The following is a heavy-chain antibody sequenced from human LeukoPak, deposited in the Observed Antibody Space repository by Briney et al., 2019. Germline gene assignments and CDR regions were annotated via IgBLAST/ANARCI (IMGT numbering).Heavy chain of an antibody. CDR3: ARGPYYYGSGSSYYFDY. Sequence: ASVKVSCKASGYTFTSYGISWVRQAPGQGLEWMGWISAYNGNTNYAQKLQGRVTMTTDTSTSTAYMELRSLRSDDTAVYYYARGPYYYGSGSSYYFDYWGQGTLVTVSS. V-gene: IGHV1-18*01. CDR1: GYTFTSYG. CDR2: ISAYNGNT. J-gene: IGHJ4*02. D-gene: IGHD3-10*01.